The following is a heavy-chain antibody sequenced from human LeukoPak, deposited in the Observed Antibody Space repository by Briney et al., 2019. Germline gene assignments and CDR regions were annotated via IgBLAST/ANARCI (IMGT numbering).Heavy chain of an antibody. J-gene: IGHJ4*02. CDR2: IFHTGRT. V-gene: IGHV4-38-2*01. D-gene: IGHD3-10*01. CDR3: ARSQANEGMGY. Sequence: PSETLSLTCVVCAYSISSGYYWGWIRQPPGKGLEWIGSIFHTGRTYYNPSLMGRVTLSVDTSKNQFSLRLMSVTAADTAVYYCARSQANEGMGYWGQGALVTVSS. CDR1: AYSISSGYY.